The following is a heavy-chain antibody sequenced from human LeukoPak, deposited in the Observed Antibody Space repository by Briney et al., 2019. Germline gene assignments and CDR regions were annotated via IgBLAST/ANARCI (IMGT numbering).Heavy chain of an antibody. CDR2: IYHSGST. V-gene: IGHV4-4*02. D-gene: IGHD2-15*01. CDR1: GGSISSSNW. CDR3: ARVNGSCSGGSCPSGNWFDP. Sequence: SETLSLTCAVSGGSISSSNWWSWVRQPPGKGLEWIGEIYHSGSTNYNPSLKSRVTISVDKSKNQFSLKLSSVTAADTAVYYCARVNGSCSGGSCPSGNWFDPWGQGTLVTVSS. J-gene: IGHJ5*02.